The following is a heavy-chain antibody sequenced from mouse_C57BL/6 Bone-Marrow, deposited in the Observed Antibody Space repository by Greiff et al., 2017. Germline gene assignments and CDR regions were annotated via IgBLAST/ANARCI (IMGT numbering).Heavy chain of an antibody. CDR3: ARGWGSSYEGWYFDV. Sequence: VKLQEPGAELVRPGSSVKLSCKASGYTFTSYWMHWVKQRPIQGLEWIGNIDPSDSETHYNQKFKDKATLTVDKSSSTAYMQLSSLTSEDSAVYYCARGWGSSYEGWYFDVWGTGTTVTVSS. J-gene: IGHJ1*03. CDR1: GYTFTSYW. CDR2: IDPSDSET. V-gene: IGHV1-52*01. D-gene: IGHD1-1*01.